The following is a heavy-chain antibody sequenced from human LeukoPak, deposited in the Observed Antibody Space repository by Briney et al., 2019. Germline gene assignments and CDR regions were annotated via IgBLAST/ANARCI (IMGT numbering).Heavy chain of an antibody. D-gene: IGHD3-10*01. V-gene: IGHV4-31*03. Sequence: TLSLTCTVSGGSISSGGYYWSWIRQHPGKGLEWIGYIYYSGSAHYNPSLKSRVTISVDTSENQFSLKLSSVTAADTAVYYCARVNYGSATKEDYWGQGTLVTVSS. J-gene: IGHJ4*02. CDR1: GGSISSGGYY. CDR3: ARVNYGSATKEDY. CDR2: IYYSGSA.